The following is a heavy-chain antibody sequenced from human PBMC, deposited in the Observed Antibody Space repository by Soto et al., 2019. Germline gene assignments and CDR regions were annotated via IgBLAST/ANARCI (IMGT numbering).Heavy chain of an antibody. CDR3: ATQGFGTLHGLVDV. CDR1: GGSITSITNHY. CDR2: ISYSGHT. J-gene: IGHJ6*02. V-gene: IGHV4-59*08. Sequence: LSLTCTVSGGSITSITNHYCSWIRQPPGKGLEWIGYISYSGHTSYNPSLKSRVILSVDTSKNQVSLNLASVTAADTAVYYCATQGFGTLHGLVDVWGQGTTVTVSS. D-gene: IGHD1-7*01.